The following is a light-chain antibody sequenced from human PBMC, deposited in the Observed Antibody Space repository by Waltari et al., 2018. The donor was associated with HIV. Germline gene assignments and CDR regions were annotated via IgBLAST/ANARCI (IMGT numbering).Light chain of an antibody. J-gene: IGLJ1*01. Sequence: QSVLTQPPSASETPGQSVTISCSGSSSNIGSNYVYWYQQLPGTAPKLLIYRNNQRPSGVPDRFSGSKSGTSASLASSGLRSEDEADYYCAAWGDSLTSYVFGTGTKVTVL. CDR2: RNN. CDR1: SSNIGSNY. V-gene: IGLV1-47*01. CDR3: AAWGDSLTSYV.